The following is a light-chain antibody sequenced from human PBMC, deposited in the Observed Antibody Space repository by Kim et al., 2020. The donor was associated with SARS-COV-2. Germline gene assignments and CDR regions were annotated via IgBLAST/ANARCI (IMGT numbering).Light chain of an antibody. CDR3: QQYGRSPLYI. V-gene: IGKV3-20*01. CDR2: GAS. J-gene: IGKJ2*01. Sequence: EIVLTQSPDTLSLSPGERATLSCRASESVSSSNLAWYQQRPGQAPRLLIYGASKRATGISERFSGSGSGTDFTLTISRLEAEDLAVYDCQQYGRSPLYIFGKGTKLEI. CDR1: ESVSSSN.